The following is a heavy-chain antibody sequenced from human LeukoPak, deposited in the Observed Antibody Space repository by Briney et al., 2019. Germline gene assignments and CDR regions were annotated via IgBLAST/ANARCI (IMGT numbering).Heavy chain of an antibody. V-gene: IGHV3-49*03. J-gene: IGHJ6*02. Sequence: GGSLRLSCTASGFTFGDYAMSWFRQAPGKGLEWVGFIRSKAYGGTTEYAASVKGRFTISRDDSKSIAYLQMNSLKTEDTAVYYCNGYYGSGSYYYYYYGMDVWGQGTTVTVSS. CDR2: IRSKAYGGTT. CDR3: NGYYGSGSYYYYYYGMDV. CDR1: GFTFGDYA. D-gene: IGHD3-10*01.